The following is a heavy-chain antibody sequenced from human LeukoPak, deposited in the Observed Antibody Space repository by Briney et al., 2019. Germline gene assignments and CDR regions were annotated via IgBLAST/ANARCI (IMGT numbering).Heavy chain of an antibody. V-gene: IGHV3-23*01. CDR3: ARAWDSSGWAFDY. CDR2: ISGSGGST. D-gene: IGHD6-19*01. CDR1: GFTFSSYA. Sequence: GGSLRLSCAASGFTFSSYAMSWVRQAPGKGLEWVSAISGSGGSTYYADSVKGRFTISRDNAKNSLYLQMNSLRAEDTAVYYCARAWDSSGWAFDYWGQGTLVTVSS. J-gene: IGHJ4*02.